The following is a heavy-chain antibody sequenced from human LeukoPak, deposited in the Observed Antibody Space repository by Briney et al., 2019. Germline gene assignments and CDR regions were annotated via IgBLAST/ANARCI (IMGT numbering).Heavy chain of an antibody. Sequence: SVNVSCKASGYTFTGYYMHWGRQAPGQGLEWMGWINPNSGGTNYAQKFQGRVTMNRDTSISTAYMELSRLRSDDTAVYYCASDSPEGLYGSGSYYNHYYYYMYVWGKGTTGTVSS. D-gene: IGHD3-10*01. CDR3: ASDSPEGLYGSGSYYNHYYYYMYV. CDR2: INPNSGGT. CDR1: GYTFTGYY. J-gene: IGHJ6*03. V-gene: IGHV1-2*02.